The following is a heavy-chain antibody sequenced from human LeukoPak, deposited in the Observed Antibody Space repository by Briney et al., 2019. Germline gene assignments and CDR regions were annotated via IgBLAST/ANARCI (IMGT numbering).Heavy chain of an antibody. CDR2: ISGSGGST. CDR1: GFTFSSYA. Sequence: GGSLRLSCAASGFTFSSYAMSWVRQAPGKGLEWVSAISGSGGSTYYADSVKGRFTISRDNSKNTLYLQMNNLRAEDTAVYYCARTSPGPNRRDYYYMDVWGKGTTVTVSS. CDR3: ARTSPGPNRRDYYYMDV. V-gene: IGHV3-23*01. J-gene: IGHJ6*03. D-gene: IGHD1-14*01.